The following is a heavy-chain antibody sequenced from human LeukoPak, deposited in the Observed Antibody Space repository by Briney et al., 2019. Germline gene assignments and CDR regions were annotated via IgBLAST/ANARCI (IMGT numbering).Heavy chain of an antibody. CDR2: FYSGGNT. D-gene: IGHD2-2*01. CDR3: ARGETSSYDY. J-gene: IGHJ4*02. CDR1: GFTVSINY. V-gene: IGHV3-53*01. Sequence: PGGSLRLSCAASGFTVSINYMSWVRQAPGKGLEWVSVFYSGGNTYYADSVKGRFTISRDNSKNTVYLQMNSLRAEDTAVYYCARGETSSYDYWGQGTLVTVSS.